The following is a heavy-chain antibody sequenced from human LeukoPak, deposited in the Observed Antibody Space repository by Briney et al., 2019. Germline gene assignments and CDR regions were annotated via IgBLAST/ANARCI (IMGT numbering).Heavy chain of an antibody. CDR1: GFTFSSYG. D-gene: IGHD3-22*01. CDR2: ISYDGSNK. V-gene: IGHV3-30*03. CDR3: YTYYYDSSGYYNFDY. J-gene: IGHJ4*02. Sequence: PGGSLRLSCAASGFTFSSYGMHWVRQAPGKGLEWVAVISYDGSNKYYADSVKGRFTISRDNSKNTLYLQMNSLRAEDTAVYYCYTYYYDSSGYYNFDYWGQGTLVTVSS.